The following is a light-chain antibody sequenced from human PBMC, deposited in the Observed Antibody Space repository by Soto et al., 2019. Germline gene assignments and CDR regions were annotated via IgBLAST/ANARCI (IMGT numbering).Light chain of an antibody. CDR2: QDT. CDR1: KLGDKY. V-gene: IGLV3-1*01. J-gene: IGLJ2*01. CDR3: QAWDSSTAGI. Sequence: SYELTQPPSVSVSPGQTASITCSGDKLGDKYACWYQQRPGQSPLLVMYQDTKRPSGIPERFSGSNSGNTATLTISGTQALDEADYYCQAWDSSTAGIFGGGTKVTVL.